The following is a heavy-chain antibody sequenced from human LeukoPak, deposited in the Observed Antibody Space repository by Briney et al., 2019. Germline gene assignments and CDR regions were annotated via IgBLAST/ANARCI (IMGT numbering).Heavy chain of an antibody. V-gene: IGHV4-59*01. J-gene: IGHJ6*03. CDR1: GGSISSYY. D-gene: IGHD3-3*01. CDR2: IYYSGST. CDR3: ARAIFGVVIIPPPYYMDV. Sequence: SETLSLTCTVSGGSISSYYWSWIRQPPGKGLEWIGYIYYSGSTNYNPSIKSRVTISVDTSKNQFSLKLSSVTAADTAVYYCARAIFGVVIIPPPYYMDVWGKGTTVTVSS.